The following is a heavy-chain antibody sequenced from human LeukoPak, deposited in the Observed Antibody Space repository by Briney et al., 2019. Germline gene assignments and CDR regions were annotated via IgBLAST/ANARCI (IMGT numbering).Heavy chain of an antibody. D-gene: IGHD2-2*02. J-gene: IGHJ5*02. CDR2: INPNSGGT. V-gene: IGHV1-2*02. Sequence: ASVKVSCKASGYTFTGYYMHWVRLAPGQGLEWMGWINPNSGGTNYAQKFQGRVTMTRDTSISTAYMELSRLRSDDTAVYYCARERCSSTSCYRAGWFDPWGQGTLVTVSS. CDR1: GYTFTGYY. CDR3: ARERCSSTSCYRAGWFDP.